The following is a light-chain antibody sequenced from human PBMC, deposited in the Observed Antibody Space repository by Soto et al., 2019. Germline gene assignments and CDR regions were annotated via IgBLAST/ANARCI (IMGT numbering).Light chain of an antibody. CDR1: QSISTY. CDR2: AAS. Sequence: DIKMTQSPSSLSESIGDRVTITCRASQSISTYLNWYQHKPGKAPKLLIYAASSLQSGVPSRFSGSGSGTDFTLTISSLQPEDFATYYCQQSYSTPPTFGQGTKVEIK. V-gene: IGKV1-39*01. CDR3: QQSYSTPPT. J-gene: IGKJ1*01.